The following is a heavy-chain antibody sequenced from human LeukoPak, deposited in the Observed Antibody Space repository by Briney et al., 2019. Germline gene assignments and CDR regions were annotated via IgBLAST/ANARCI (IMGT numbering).Heavy chain of an antibody. Sequence: PGGSLRLSCTASGFTFGDYAMSWVRQAPGKGLEWVGFIRSKAYGGTTEYAASVKGRFTISRDDSKSIAYLQMNSLKTEDTAVYYCTRGGAHSSSPLDYWGQGTLVTVSS. CDR2: IRSKAYGGTT. CDR1: GFTFGDYA. J-gene: IGHJ4*02. CDR3: TRGGAHSSSPLDY. V-gene: IGHV3-49*04. D-gene: IGHD6-6*01.